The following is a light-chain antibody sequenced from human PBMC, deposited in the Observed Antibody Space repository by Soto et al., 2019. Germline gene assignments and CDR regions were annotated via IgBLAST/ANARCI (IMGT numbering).Light chain of an antibody. V-gene: IGLV2-8*01. CDR3: AAWDDSLNGPV. Sequence: QSALTQPPSASGSPGQSVTISCTGTSSDVGAYNYVSWYQRHPGKAPKLLIYEVSKWPSGVPDRFSGSKSGNTASLTVSGLQADDEADYYCAAWDDSLNGPVFGGGTKLTVL. CDR1: SSDVGAYNY. J-gene: IGLJ2*01. CDR2: EVS.